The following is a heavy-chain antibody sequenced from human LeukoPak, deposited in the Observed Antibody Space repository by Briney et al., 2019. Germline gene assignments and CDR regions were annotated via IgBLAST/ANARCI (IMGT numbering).Heavy chain of an antibody. CDR3: ASSVDYDFWSGLND. CDR1: GYTFTSYG. Sequence: APVKVSCKASGYTFTSYGISWVRQAPGQGLEWMGWISAYNGNTNYAQKLQGRVTMTTDTSTSTAYMELRSLRSDDTAVYYCASSVDYDFWSGLNDWGQGTLVTVSS. CDR2: ISAYNGNT. D-gene: IGHD3-3*01. V-gene: IGHV1-18*01. J-gene: IGHJ4*02.